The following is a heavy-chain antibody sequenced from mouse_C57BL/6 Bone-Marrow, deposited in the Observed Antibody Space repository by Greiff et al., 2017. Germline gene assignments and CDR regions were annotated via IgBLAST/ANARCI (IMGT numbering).Heavy chain of an antibody. CDR1: GYTFTSYW. D-gene: IGHD1-1*01. CDR3: ARPIYGSSYVEFAY. J-gene: IGHJ3*01. V-gene: IGHV1-55*01. CDR2: IYPGSGST. Sequence: QVQLKQPGAELVKPGASVKMSCKASGYTFTSYWITWVKQRPGQGLEWIGDIYPGSGSTNYNEKFKSKATLTVDTSSSTAYMQLSSLTSEDSAVYYCARPIYGSSYVEFAYWGQGTLVTVSA.